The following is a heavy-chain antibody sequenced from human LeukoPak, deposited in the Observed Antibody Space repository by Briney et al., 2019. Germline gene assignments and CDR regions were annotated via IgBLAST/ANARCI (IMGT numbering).Heavy chain of an antibody. V-gene: IGHV3-64*04. CDR1: GFSFSSHA. Sequence: GGSLRLSCSASGFSFSSHAMHWVRQAPGRGLEYVSVISSNGGSTYYADSVKGRFTISRDNSKNSLYLQMNSLRAEDTAVYYCARGLGPGPYFDYWGQGTLVTVSS. CDR2: ISSNGGST. D-gene: IGHD1-14*01. J-gene: IGHJ4*02. CDR3: ARGLGPGPYFDY.